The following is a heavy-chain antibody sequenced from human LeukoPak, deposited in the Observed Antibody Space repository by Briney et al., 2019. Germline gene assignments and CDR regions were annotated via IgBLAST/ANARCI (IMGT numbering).Heavy chain of an antibody. V-gene: IGHV3-53*01. Sequence: PGGSLRLSCAASGFTVSSNYMSWVRQAPGKGLEWGSVIYSGGSTYYADSVKGRFTISRDNAKNSLYLQMNSLRAEDTAVYYCARKYSSSWYTGRYFQHWGQGTLVTVSS. CDR2: IYSGGST. J-gene: IGHJ1*01. CDR1: GFTVSSNY. D-gene: IGHD6-13*01. CDR3: ARKYSSSWYTGRYFQH.